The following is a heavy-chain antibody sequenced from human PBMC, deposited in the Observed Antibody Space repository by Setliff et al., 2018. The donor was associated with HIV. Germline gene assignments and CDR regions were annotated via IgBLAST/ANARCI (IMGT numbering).Heavy chain of an antibody. CDR1: DDPISSYY. CDR3: ALTGHRLLRGYMDV. J-gene: IGHJ6*03. CDR2: LYVSGDT. D-gene: IGHD2-15*01. Sequence: SETLSLTCYVTDDPISSYYWSWVRQPAGKGLEWIGRLYVSGDTNYNPPLKSRVTMSLDTSKKHFSLNLKSVTAADTAVYYCALTGHRLLRGYMDVWGKGTTVTVSS. V-gene: IGHV4-4*07.